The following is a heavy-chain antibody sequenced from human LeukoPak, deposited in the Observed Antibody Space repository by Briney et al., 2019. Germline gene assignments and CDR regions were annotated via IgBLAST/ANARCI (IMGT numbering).Heavy chain of an antibody. V-gene: IGHV4-59*01. J-gene: IGHJ6*03. CDR2: IYYSGST. CDR1: GGSISSYY. Sequence: SETLSLTCTVSGGSISSYYWSWIRPPPGKGLEWIGYIYYSGSTNYNPSLKSRVTISVDTSKNQFSLKLSSVTAADTAVYYCARAGYDFWSGAYYYYYYMDVWGKGTTVTVSS. D-gene: IGHD3-3*01. CDR3: ARAGYDFWSGAYYYYYYMDV.